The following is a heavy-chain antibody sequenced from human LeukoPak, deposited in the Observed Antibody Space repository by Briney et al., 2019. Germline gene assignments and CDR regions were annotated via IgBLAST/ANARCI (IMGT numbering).Heavy chain of an antibody. CDR3: AKANRDHLSHCYGVDV. CDR2: IRHDGTET. J-gene: IGHJ6*02. Sequence: PGGSLRLSCAASGFSFSSYGMHWLRQAPGKGPESVALIRHDGTETYHADSVKGRFTISRDDSKSTFYLQMNSLRPEDTAVYYCAKANRDHLSHCYGVDVWGPGTTV. V-gene: IGHV3-30*02. D-gene: IGHD2-15*01. CDR1: GFSFSSYG.